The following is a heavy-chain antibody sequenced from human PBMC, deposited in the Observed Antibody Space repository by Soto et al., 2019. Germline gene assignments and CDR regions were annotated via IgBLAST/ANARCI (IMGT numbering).Heavy chain of an antibody. CDR1: GFTFSSYG. CDR2: ISYDGNNE. D-gene: IGHD2-2*01. V-gene: IGHV3-30*18. J-gene: IGHJ6*02. Sequence: QVQLVESGGGVVQPGRSLRLSCAASGFTFSSYGMHWVRQAPGKGLERVAVISYDGNNEYYADSVKGRFTISRDNAKNTLYLQMNSLRAEDTAVYYCAKDVEEIVVETAGSDFYYYYYGMDVWGQGTTVTVSS. CDR3: AKDVEEIVVETAGSDFYYYYYGMDV.